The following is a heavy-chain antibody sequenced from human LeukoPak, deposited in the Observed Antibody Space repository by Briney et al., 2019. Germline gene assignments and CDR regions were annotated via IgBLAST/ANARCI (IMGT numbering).Heavy chain of an antibody. J-gene: IGHJ4*02. Sequence: GGSLRLSCAASGFTVSSNYMSWVRQAPGKGLEWVAFIRYDGSNKYYADSVKGRFTISRDNSKNTLYLQMNSLRAEDTAVYYCAKDGRLLWFGEAVFDYWGQGTLVTVSS. CDR1: GFTVSSNY. D-gene: IGHD3-10*01. V-gene: IGHV3-30*02. CDR2: IRYDGSNK. CDR3: AKDGRLLWFGEAVFDY.